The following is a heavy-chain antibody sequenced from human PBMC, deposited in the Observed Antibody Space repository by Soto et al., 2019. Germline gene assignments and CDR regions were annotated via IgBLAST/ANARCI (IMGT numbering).Heavy chain of an antibody. D-gene: IGHD1-26*01. V-gene: IGHV1-18*01. CDR1: GHTFTNYG. CDR2: ISGYNGHT. J-gene: IGHJ4*02. CDR3: ARLRYSGTYFFDS. Sequence: QVQLVQSGAEVKKPGASVKVSCKASGHTFTNYGINWVRQAPGQGLEWMGWISGYNGHTNYAQKSQGRATTTADTSTSTAYMDLRSLRSDDTAVYYCARLRYSGTYFFDSWGQGTLVTVSS.